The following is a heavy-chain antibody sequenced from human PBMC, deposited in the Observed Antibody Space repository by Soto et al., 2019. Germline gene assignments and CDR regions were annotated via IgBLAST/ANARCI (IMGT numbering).Heavy chain of an antibody. CDR3: ATGGGVGYCDS. CDR2: VSYTGST. D-gene: IGHD2-8*02. V-gene: IGHV4-59*01. J-gene: IGHJ4*02. Sequence: HVQLQESGPGLVKPSETLSLTCTVSGGSISSYYWSWMRQPPGKGLEWIGYVSYTGSTNYNPSLKHQVTISLHTSKTQFYPKLSSVTAADTAVYYCATGGGVGYCDSWGQGTLVTVSS. CDR1: GGSISSYY.